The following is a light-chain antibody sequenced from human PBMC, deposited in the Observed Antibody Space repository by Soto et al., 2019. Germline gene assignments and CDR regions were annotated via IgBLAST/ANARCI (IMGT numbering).Light chain of an antibody. CDR2: DVS. CDR3: SSYTSSDDV. Sequence: QSALTQPASVSGSPGQSITISCTGTSSDVGGYNYVSWYQQHPGKAPKLMIYDVSNRPSGVSNRFSGSKSGNTASLTISGLQAEDEADNYCSSYTSSDDVFGTGTKVTVL. V-gene: IGLV2-14*01. CDR1: SSDVGGYNY. J-gene: IGLJ1*01.